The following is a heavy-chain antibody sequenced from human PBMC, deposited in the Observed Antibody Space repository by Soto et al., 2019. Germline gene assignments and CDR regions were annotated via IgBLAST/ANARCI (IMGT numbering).Heavy chain of an antibody. D-gene: IGHD6-19*01. V-gene: IGHV4-4*07. CDR3: ARGPQGSGWYAVDY. CDR1: GGSISGNY. CDR2: IYNSGNT. J-gene: IGHJ4*02. Sequence: PSETLSLTCTVSGGSISGNYWSWIRQPAGKGLEWIGRIYNSGNTNYNPSLKSRVTMSVDTSKNQFSLKLTSVTAADTAVYYCARGPQGSGWYAVDYWGQGXLVTVSS.